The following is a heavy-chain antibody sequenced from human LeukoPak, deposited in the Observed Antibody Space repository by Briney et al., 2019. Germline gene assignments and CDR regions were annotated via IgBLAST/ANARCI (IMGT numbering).Heavy chain of an antibody. V-gene: IGHV3-23*01. Sequence: GGSLRLSCAASGFTFSKYAMSWVRQAPGKGLEWVSGISGSGRTTYFADSVKGRFTISRENSKNTVYLQMNSLRAEDTAVYYCAKDRTPTVVVQRGFDYWGQGTLVTVSS. D-gene: IGHD2-15*01. CDR2: ISGSGRTT. CDR3: AKDRTPTVVVQRGFDY. CDR1: GFTFSKYA. J-gene: IGHJ4*02.